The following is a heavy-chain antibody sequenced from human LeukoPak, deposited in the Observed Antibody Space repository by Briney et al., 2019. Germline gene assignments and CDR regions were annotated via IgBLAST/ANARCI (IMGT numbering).Heavy chain of an antibody. V-gene: IGHV3-48*01. Sequence: QAGGSLRLSCAASGFTFSSYSMNWVRQAPGKGLEWVSYSSCSSNTIYYADSVKGRFTISRDNAKNSLYLQMNSLRAEDTAVYYCARDGSVTYSYYYMDVWGKGTTVTVSS. D-gene: IGHD3-10*01. CDR1: GFTFSSYS. CDR2: SSCSSNTI. CDR3: ARDGSVTYSYYYMDV. J-gene: IGHJ6*03.